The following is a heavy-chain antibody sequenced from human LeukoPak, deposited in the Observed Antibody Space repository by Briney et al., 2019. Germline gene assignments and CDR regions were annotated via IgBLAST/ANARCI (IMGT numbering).Heavy chain of an antibody. D-gene: IGHD3-10*01. Sequence: SETLSLTCAVYGGSFSGYYWSWIRQPPGKGLEWIGEINHSGSTNYNPSLKSRVTISVDTSKNQFSLKLSSVTAADTAVYYCATIGGGVRGVNYDNNWFDPWGQGTLVTVSS. CDR3: ATIGGGVRGVNYDNNWFDP. CDR2: INHSGST. J-gene: IGHJ5*02. V-gene: IGHV4-34*01. CDR1: GGSFSGYY.